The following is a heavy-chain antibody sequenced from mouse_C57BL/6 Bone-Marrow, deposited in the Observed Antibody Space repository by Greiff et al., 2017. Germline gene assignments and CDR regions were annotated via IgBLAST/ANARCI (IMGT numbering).Heavy chain of an antibody. CDR1: GYAFTNYL. Sequence: QVQLQQSGAELVRPGTSVKVSCKASGYAFTNYLIEWVKQRPGQGLEWIGVINPGSGGTNYNEKVKGKATLTADKSSSTAYMQLSSLTSEDSAVYFCASRGYDDYWGQGTTLTVSS. D-gene: IGHD2-2*01. CDR3: ASRGYDDY. J-gene: IGHJ2*01. CDR2: INPGSGGT. V-gene: IGHV1-54*01.